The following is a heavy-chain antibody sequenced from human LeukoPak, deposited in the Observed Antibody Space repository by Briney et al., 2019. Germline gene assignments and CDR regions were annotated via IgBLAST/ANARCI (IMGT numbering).Heavy chain of an antibody. J-gene: IGHJ4*02. V-gene: IGHV1-69*06. CDR2: IIPIFGTA. CDR3: ASGYIVVVPAVLDY. CDR1: GGTFSSYA. Sequence: SVKVSCKASGGTFSSYAISWVRQAPGQGLEWMGGIIPIFGTANYAQKFQGRVTITADKSTSTAYMELSSLRSEDTAVYYCASGYIVVVPAVLDYWGQGTLVTVSS. D-gene: IGHD2-2*01.